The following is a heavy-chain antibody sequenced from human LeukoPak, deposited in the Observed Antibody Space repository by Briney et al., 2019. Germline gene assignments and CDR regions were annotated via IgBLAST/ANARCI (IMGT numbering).Heavy chain of an antibody. V-gene: IGHV4-34*01. CDR3: ARALPRLWYFDL. D-gene: IGHD3-16*01. Sequence: PETLSLTCAVYGGSFSGYYWSWIRQPPGKGLEWIGEINHSGSTNYNPSLKSRVTISVDTSKNQFSLKLSSVTAADTAVYYCARALPRLWYFDLWGRGTLVTVSS. J-gene: IGHJ2*01. CDR2: INHSGST. CDR1: GGSFSGYY.